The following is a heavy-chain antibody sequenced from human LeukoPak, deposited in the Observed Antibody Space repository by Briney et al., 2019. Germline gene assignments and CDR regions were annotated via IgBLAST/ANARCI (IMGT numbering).Heavy chain of an antibody. V-gene: IGHV4-34*01. CDR2: INHSGST. CDR3: ARRITMVRGVPSYYFDY. J-gene: IGHJ4*02. D-gene: IGHD3-10*01. Sequence: SETLSLTCAVYGGSFSGYYWSWIRQPPGKGLEWIGEINHSGSTNYNPSLKSRVTISVDTSKNQFSLKLSSVTAADTAVYYCARRITMVRGVPSYYFDYWGQGTLVTVSS. CDR1: GGSFSGYY.